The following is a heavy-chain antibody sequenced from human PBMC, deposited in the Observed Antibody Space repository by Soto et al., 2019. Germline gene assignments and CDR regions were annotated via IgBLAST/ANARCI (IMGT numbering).Heavy chain of an antibody. CDR2: ISSSSSYI. D-gene: IGHD3-10*01. J-gene: IGHJ6*02. Sequence: GGSLRLSCAASGFTFSSYSMNWVRQAPGKGLEWVSSISSSSSYIYYADSVKGRFTISRDSAKNSLYLQMNSLRAEDTAVYYCARDQFMVREYYGMDVWGQGTTVTVSS. V-gene: IGHV3-21*01. CDR1: GFTFSSYS. CDR3: ARDQFMVREYYGMDV.